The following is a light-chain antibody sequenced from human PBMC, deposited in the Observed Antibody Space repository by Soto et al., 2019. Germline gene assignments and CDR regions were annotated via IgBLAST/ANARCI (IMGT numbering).Light chain of an antibody. CDR3: AAWDDGLGGVV. CDR1: RTNIGSNY. CDR2: RNN. J-gene: IGLJ2*01. V-gene: IGLV1-47*01. Sequence: QSVLTQPPSASGTPAQRVTISCSGSRTNIGSNYVYWYQQLPGTAPKPLIYRNNQRPSGVPDRFSGSKSGTSASLAISGLGSEDEADYYCAAWDDGLGGVVFGGGTKVTVL.